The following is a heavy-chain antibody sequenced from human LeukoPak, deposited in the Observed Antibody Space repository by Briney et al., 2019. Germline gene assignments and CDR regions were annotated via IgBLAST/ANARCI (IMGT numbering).Heavy chain of an antibody. D-gene: IGHD3-9*01. Sequence: GGSLRLSCAASGFTVSSNYMSWVRQAPGKGLEWVSVIYSGGSTYYADSVKGRFTISRDNSKNTLYLQTNSLRAEDTAVYYCARVVRQYFDWLRHYYYYMDVWGKGTTVTISS. CDR2: IYSGGST. CDR1: GFTVSSNY. J-gene: IGHJ6*03. CDR3: ARVVRQYFDWLRHYYYYMDV. V-gene: IGHV3-53*01.